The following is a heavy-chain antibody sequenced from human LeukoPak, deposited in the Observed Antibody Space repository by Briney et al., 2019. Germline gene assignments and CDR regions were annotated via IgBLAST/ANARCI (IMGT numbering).Heavy chain of an antibody. CDR3: ARDSRSGWGNWFDP. CDR2: IYYRGST. J-gene: IGHJ5*02. CDR1: GGSFSGYY. D-gene: IGHD6-19*01. V-gene: IGHV4-34*01. Sequence: SETLSLTCAVYGGSFSGYYWSWIRQPPGKGLEWIGSIYYRGSTYYNPSLKSRVAISVDTSKNQFSLKLSSVTAADTAVYYCARDSRSGWGNWFDPWGQGTLVTVSS.